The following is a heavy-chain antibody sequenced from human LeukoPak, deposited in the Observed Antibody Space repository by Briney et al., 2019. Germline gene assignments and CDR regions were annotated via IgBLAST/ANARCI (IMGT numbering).Heavy chain of an antibody. CDR2: ISGSSRTI. V-gene: IGHV3-48*01. CDR3: AKVTYDYVWGSYEN. CDR1: GFTFSSYG. D-gene: IGHD3-16*01. Sequence: GGSLRLSCADSGFTFSSYGMNWVRQAPGKGLEWVSYISGSSRTIDYADSVKGRFTISRDNSKNTLYLQMNSLRAEDTAVYYCAKVTYDYVWGSYENWGQGALVTVSS. J-gene: IGHJ4*02.